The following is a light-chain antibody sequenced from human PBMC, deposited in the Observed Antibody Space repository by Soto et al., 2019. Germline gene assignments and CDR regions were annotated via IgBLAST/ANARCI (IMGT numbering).Light chain of an antibody. V-gene: IGLV2-14*01. CDR2: DVS. Sequence: QSALTQPASVSGSPGQWITISRTGTSSDVGGYNYVSWYQQHPGKAPKLMIYDVSNRPSGVSNRFSGSKSGNTASLTISGLPAEDEADYYCSSYTRSSTYVFGTGTKVTDL. CDR1: SSDVGGYNY. J-gene: IGLJ1*01. CDR3: SSYTRSSTYV.